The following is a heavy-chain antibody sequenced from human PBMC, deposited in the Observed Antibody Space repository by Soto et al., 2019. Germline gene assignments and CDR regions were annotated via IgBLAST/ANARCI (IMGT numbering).Heavy chain of an antibody. D-gene: IGHD3-16*01. CDR1: GFTFSSAW. J-gene: IGHJ5*02. CDR2: IKTKTDGGTT. V-gene: IGHV3-15*01. Sequence: EEQLVESGGGLVKPGGSLILSCAGSGFTFSSAWMNWVRQAPGKGLEWVGRIKTKTDGGTTDQAPPVKGRFTISRDDSKNTLYLQMSGLKAEDTAVYYCSRGLRGNRWGQGTLVTVSS. CDR3: SRGLRGNR.